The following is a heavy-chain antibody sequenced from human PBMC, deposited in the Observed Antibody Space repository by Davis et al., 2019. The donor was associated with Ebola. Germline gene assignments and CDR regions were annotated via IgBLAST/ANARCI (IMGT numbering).Heavy chain of an antibody. Sequence: PSETLSLTCTVSGYSISSGYYWGWIRQPPGKGLEWFGSIYHSGSTYYNPSLKSRVTISVDTSKNQFSLKLSSVTAADTAVYYCARLPLPPPERGYYDSSGAPYWGQGTLVTVSS. J-gene: IGHJ4*02. D-gene: IGHD3-22*01. V-gene: IGHV4-38-2*02. CDR2: IYHSGST. CDR3: ARLPLPPPERGYYDSSGAPY. CDR1: GYSISSGYY.